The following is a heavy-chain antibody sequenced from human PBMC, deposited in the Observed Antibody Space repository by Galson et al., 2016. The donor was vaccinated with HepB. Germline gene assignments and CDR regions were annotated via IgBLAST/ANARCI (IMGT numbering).Heavy chain of an antibody. CDR1: GFTSTKFW. Sequence: SLRLSCAASGFTSTKFWMHWVRQAPGKGLVWVSRVNTDGSVTDHADSVKGRFTISRDNAKNTLYLQMNSLTVDATAVYSCAGGASTWADSWGQGTLVTVSP. V-gene: IGHV3-74*01. CDR2: VNTDGSVT. D-gene: IGHD6-13*01. CDR3: AGGASTWADS. J-gene: IGHJ5*01.